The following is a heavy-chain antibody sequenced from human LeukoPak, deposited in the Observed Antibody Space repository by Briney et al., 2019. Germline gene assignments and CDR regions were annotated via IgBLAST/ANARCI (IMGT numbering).Heavy chain of an antibody. CDR1: GGSFSGYY. V-gene: IGHV4-34*01. D-gene: IGHD3-22*01. CDR3: ASLFNPNYYDSSGYYYFGLFDY. CDR2: INHSGST. Sequence: SETLSLTCAVYGGSFSGYYWSWIRQPPGKGLEWIGEINHSGSTNYNPSLKSRVTISVDTSKNQFSLKLSSVTAADTAVYYCASLFNPNYYDSSGYYYFGLFDYWGQGTLVTVSS. J-gene: IGHJ4*02.